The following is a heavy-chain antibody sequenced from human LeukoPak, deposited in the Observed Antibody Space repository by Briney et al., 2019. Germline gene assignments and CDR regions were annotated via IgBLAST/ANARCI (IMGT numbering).Heavy chain of an antibody. D-gene: IGHD3-22*01. Sequence: GASVKVSCKASGGTFSSYAISWVRQAPGQGLEWMGGIIPIFSTANYAQKFQGRVTITADESTSTAYMELSSLRSEDTAVYYCASQRYYYDSSGYYYDSQGDYWGQGTLVTVSS. V-gene: IGHV1-69*13. CDR1: GGTFSSYA. CDR3: ASQRYYYDSSGYYYDSQGDY. CDR2: IIPIFSTA. J-gene: IGHJ4*02.